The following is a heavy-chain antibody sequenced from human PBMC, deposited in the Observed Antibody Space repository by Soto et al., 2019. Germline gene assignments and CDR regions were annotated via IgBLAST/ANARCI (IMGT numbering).Heavy chain of an antibody. Sequence: QVQLVESGGGVVQPGRSLRLSCAASGFTFSSYGMHWVRQAPGKGLEWVAVISNDGGDKKYADSVQGRFTISRDNSKNTLYLQMNSLRTEDTAVYYCAKDSGRGSAAYYFDFWGQGTLVSVSS. CDR2: ISNDGGDK. J-gene: IGHJ4*02. CDR1: GFTFSSYG. D-gene: IGHD3-10*01. V-gene: IGHV3-30*18. CDR3: AKDSGRGSAAYYFDF.